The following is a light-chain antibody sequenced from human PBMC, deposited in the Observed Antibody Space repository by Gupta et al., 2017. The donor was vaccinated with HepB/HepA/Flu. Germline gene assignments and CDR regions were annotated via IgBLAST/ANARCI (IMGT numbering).Light chain of an antibody. CDR2: RDG. Sequence: SYELTQPHSLYFALGQTARKIGGGNKIGNKNVHWYQQKPGQAPILIIYRDGNRPSGIPERYSGSNSGNTATLTISSAQAGDEADFYCQVWDSSTAVFGTGTKVTVL. V-gene: IGLV3-9*01. CDR3: QVWDSSTAV. CDR1: KIGNKN. J-gene: IGLJ1*01.